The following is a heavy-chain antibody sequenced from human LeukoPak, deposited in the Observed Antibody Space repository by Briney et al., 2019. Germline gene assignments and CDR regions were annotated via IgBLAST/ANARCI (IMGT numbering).Heavy chain of an antibody. D-gene: IGHD6-6*01. CDR2: INSVGSAI. V-gene: IGHV3-48*03. Sequence: PGVSLRFYCAGYRFNCSSFELNWVRQDPGMWLEWVSNINSVGSAIYYADSVKGRFTISRDNAKNSLYLQMNSLRAEDTAVYYCTSGRHFDYWGQGTLVTVSS. CDR3: TSGRHFDY. J-gene: IGHJ4*02. CDR1: RFNCSSFE.